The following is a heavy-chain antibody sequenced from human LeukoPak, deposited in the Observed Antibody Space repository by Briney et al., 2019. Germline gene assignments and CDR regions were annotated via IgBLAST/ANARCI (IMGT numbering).Heavy chain of an antibody. Sequence: SQTLSLTCTVSGVSISSGGYYWSWIRQHPGKGLEWIGYIYYSGSTYYNPSLKSRVTISVDTSKNQFSLKLSSVTAADTAVYYCARQTNIFGDSRSGSPRPPAFDYWGQGTLVTVSS. J-gene: IGHJ4*02. V-gene: IGHV4-31*03. CDR2: IYYSGST. CDR1: GVSISSGGYY. CDR3: ARQTNIFGDSRSGSPRPPAFDY. D-gene: IGHD1-26*01.